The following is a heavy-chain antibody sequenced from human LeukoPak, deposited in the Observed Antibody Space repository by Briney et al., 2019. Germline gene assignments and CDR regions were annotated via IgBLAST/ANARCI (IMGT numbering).Heavy chain of an antibody. D-gene: IGHD1-1*01. CDR2: IYYIGNT. CDR1: GRSISSGAYY. CDR3: ARLLYNWNGIDY. Sequence: PSETLSLTCSFSGRSISSGAYYGGWIRQSPGKGLEWIGTIYYIGNTYYNPSLQSRVTISVDTSKNQFSLKLTSVTAADTAVFYCARLLYNWNGIDYWGQGTLVTVSS. J-gene: IGHJ4*02. V-gene: IGHV4-39*01.